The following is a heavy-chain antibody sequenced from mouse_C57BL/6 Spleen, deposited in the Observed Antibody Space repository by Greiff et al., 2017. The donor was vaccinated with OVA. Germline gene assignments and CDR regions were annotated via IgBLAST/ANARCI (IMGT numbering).Heavy chain of an antibody. CDR3: ARSGGNYGWYFDV. V-gene: IGHV1-69*01. CDR2: IDPSDSYT. D-gene: IGHD2-1*01. Sequence: VKLQQPGAELVMPGASVKLSCKASGYTFTSYWMHWVKQRPGQGLEWIGEIDPSDSYTNYNQKFKGKSTLTVDKSSSTAYMQLSSLTSEDSAVYYCARSGGNYGWYFDVWGTGTTVTVSS. J-gene: IGHJ1*03. CDR1: GYTFTSYW.